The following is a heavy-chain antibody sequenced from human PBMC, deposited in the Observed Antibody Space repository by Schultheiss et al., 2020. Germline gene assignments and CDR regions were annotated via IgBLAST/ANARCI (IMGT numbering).Heavy chain of an antibody. V-gene: IGHV3-48*01. D-gene: IGHD3-22*01. CDR2: ISSSSSTI. J-gene: IGHJ4*02. Sequence: GESLKISCAASGFTFSSYSMNWVRQAPGKGLEWFSYISSSSSTIYYADSVKGRFTISRDNAKNSLYLQMNSLRAEDTAVYYCARVDTSGYFHAFDYWGQGTLVTVSS. CDR3: ARVDTSGYFHAFDY. CDR1: GFTFSSYS.